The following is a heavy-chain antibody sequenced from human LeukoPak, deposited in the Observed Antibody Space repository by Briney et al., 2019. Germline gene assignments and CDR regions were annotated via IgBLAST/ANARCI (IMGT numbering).Heavy chain of an antibody. CDR2: IYYSGST. Sequence: SQTLSLTCTVSGGSISSGDYYWSWIRQPPGKGLEWLGYIYYSGSTYYNPSLKSRVTISVDTSKNQFSLKLSSVTAADTAVYYCARVGVTPYLTFDYWGQGTLVTVSS. CDR3: ARVGVTPYLTFDY. J-gene: IGHJ4*02. V-gene: IGHV4-30-4*01. D-gene: IGHD2-21*02. CDR1: GGSISSGDYY.